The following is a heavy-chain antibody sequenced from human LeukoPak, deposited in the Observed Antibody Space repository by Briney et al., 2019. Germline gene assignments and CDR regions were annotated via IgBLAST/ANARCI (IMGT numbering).Heavy chain of an antibody. D-gene: IGHD6-25*01. J-gene: IGHJ3*02. CDR1: GGTFSSYA. V-gene: IGHV1-69*04. Sequence: SVKVSCKASGGTFSSYAISWVRQAPGQGLEWMGRIIPIFGIANYAQKFQGRVTITADKSTSTAYMELSSLRSEDTAVYYCARDFIAADDAFDIWGQGTMVTVSS. CDR3: ARDFIAADDAFDI. CDR2: IIPIFGIA.